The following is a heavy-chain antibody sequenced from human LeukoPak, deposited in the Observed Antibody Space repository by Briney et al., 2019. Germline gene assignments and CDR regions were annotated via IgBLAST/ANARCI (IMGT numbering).Heavy chain of an antibody. D-gene: IGHD2-2*02. CDR1: DDSISDYY. Sequence: SETLSFTCTVSDDSISDYYRGWIRQPPGKGLEWIGYFHNRGTSTYNPSLKSRVTMSVDTSKNQFSLKLSSVTAADTAVYYCARDRPSLVPAAIIQDAFDIWGQGTMVTVSS. V-gene: IGHV4-59*12. J-gene: IGHJ3*02. CDR3: ARDRPSLVPAAIIQDAFDI. CDR2: FHNRGTS.